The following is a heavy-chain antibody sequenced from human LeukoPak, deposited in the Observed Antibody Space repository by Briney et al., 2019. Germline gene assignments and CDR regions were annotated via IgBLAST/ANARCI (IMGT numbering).Heavy chain of an antibody. CDR2: IYYSGST. D-gene: IGHD2-2*01. CDR3: ARVLGCSTTSCYAAYIDS. V-gene: IGHV4-59*01. J-gene: IGHJ4*02. CDR1: GGSISSYY. Sequence: SETLSLTCTVPGGSISSYYWTWIRQPPGKGLEWIGYIYYSGSTSYNPSLKSRVTISVDTSKNQFSLKLSSVTAADTAVYYCARVLGCSTTSCYAAYIDSWGQGTLVTVSS.